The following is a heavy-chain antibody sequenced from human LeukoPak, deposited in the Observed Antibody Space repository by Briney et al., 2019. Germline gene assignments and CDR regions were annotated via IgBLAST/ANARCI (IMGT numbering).Heavy chain of an antibody. J-gene: IGHJ4*02. CDR3: AKDAN. D-gene: IGHD2-15*01. CDR2: ISYDGSNK. CDR1: GFTFSSYA. V-gene: IGHV3-30*04. Sequence: GGSLRLSCAASGFTFSSYAMHWVRQAPGKGLEWVAVISYDGSNKYYADSVKGRFTISRDNSKNTLYLQMNSLRAEDTAVYYCAKDANWGQGTLVTVSS.